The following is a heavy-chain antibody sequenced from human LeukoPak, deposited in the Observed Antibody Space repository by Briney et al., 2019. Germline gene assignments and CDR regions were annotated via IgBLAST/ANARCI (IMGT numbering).Heavy chain of an antibody. CDR2: IYYSGST. J-gene: IGHJ5*02. CDR1: GGSISGYY. Sequence: ASETLSLTCTVSGGSISGYYWSWIRQPPGKGLEWIGYIYYSGSTYYNPSLKSRVTISVDTSKNQFSLKLSSVTAADTAVYYCARAESNWFDPWGQGTLVTVSS. V-gene: IGHV4-59*06. CDR3: ARAESNWFDP.